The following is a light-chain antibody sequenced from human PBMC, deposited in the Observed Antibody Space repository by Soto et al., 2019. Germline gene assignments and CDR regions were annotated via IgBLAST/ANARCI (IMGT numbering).Light chain of an antibody. V-gene: IGKV3-20*01. CDR2: GAS. Sequence: EIVMTQSPATLSVSPGETATLSCRASQSLTSYLAWYQQKPGQAPRLLIYGASSRATGIPDRFSGSGSGTDFTLTISRLEPEDFAVYYCQQYGSSPVTFGQGTKVDIK. J-gene: IGKJ1*01. CDR3: QQYGSSPVT. CDR1: QSLTSY.